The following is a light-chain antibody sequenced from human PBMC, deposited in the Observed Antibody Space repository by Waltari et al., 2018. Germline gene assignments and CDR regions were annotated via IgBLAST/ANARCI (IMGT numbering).Light chain of an antibody. Sequence: EIVLTPSPGTLSLSPGERATLSCRASQSVSSSYLAWYQQKPGQAPRLLIYGASSRATGIPDRFSGSGSGTDFTLTISRLEPEDFAVYYCQQYGSSPWITFGQGTRLEIK. CDR1: QSVSSSY. CDR2: GAS. J-gene: IGKJ5*01. V-gene: IGKV3-20*01. CDR3: QQYGSSPWIT.